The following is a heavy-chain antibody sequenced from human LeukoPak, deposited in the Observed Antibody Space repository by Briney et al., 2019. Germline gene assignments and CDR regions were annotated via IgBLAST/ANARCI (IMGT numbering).Heavy chain of an antibody. D-gene: IGHD3-22*01. CDR2: ISGSGDNT. J-gene: IGHJ4*02. CDR3: ARGSYYDSGGSFYFDY. Sequence: PGGSLRLSCAASGFTFSSYAMSWVRQAPGKRLEWVSGISGSGDNTYYADSVKGRFTISRDNSKNTLYVQVNSLGTEDTAAYYCARGSYYDSGGSFYFDYWGQGTLVTVSS. V-gene: IGHV3-23*01. CDR1: GFTFSSYA.